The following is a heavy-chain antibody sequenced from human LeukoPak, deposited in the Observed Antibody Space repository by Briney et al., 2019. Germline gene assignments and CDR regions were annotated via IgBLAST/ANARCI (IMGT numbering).Heavy chain of an antibody. J-gene: IGHJ4*02. CDR1: GFTFSSYA. CDR3: AKGPLRGTAAAIDY. Sequence: RAGMSLRLSCAASGFTFSSYAMHWVRQAPGKGLEWVAVISYDGSNKYYADSVKGRFTISRDISTDTLWLQMDSLRTEDTAVYYCAKGPLRGTAAAIDYWGQGTLVTVSS. CDR2: ISYDGSNK. D-gene: IGHD2-2*01. V-gene: IGHV3-30-3*01.